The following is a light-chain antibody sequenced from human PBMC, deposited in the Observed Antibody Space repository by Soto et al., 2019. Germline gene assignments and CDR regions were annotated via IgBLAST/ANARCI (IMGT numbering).Light chain of an antibody. Sequence: QSVLTQPPSASGSPGQSVTISCTGTSSDVGGYNYVSWYQQHPGKAPKLMIYELSKRPSGVPDRFSGSKSGNTASLTVSGLQAEDEADYYCSSYAGSNNPVVFGGGTKLTVL. CDR3: SSYAGSNNPVV. J-gene: IGLJ2*01. CDR1: SSDVGGYNY. V-gene: IGLV2-8*01. CDR2: ELS.